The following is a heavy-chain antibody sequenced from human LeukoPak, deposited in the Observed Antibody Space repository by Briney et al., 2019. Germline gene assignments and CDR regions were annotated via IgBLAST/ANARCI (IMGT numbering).Heavy chain of an antibody. J-gene: IGHJ4*02. Sequence: SETLSLTCTVSGDSITMYYWTWIRQPPGKGLEWIGEIYHSGSTNYNPSLKSRVTISVDKSKNQFSLKLSSVTAADTAVYYCARGDFWSGYRFDYWGQGTLVTVSS. CDR1: GDSITMYY. V-gene: IGHV4-59*12. D-gene: IGHD3-3*01. CDR2: IYHSGST. CDR3: ARGDFWSGYRFDY.